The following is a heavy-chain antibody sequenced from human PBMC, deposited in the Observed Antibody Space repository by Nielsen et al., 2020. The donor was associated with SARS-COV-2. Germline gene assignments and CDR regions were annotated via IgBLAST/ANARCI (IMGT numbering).Heavy chain of an antibody. CDR2: ISSSGSTI. V-gene: IGHV3-48*03. D-gene: IGHD3-22*01. J-gene: IGHJ4*02. CDR1: GFTFSSYE. CDR3: ARDYYDSSGYYPFDY. Sequence: GESLKTSCAASGFTFSSYEMNWVRQAPGKGLEWVSYISSSGSTIYYADSVKGRFTISRDNAKNSLYLQMNSLRAEDTAVYYCARDYYDSSGYYPFDYWGQGTLVTVSS.